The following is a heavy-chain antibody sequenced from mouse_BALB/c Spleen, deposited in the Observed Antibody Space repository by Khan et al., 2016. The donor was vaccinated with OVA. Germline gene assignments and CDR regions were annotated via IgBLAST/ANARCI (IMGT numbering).Heavy chain of an antibody. CDR2: INPSNDYT. CDR3: VRDEADHGNGGWIAY. Sequence: QVRLQQSGAELVRPGASVKMSCTASGYTFTSYTIHWIKKRPGQGLEWIGYINPSNDYTNYNQKFKDKATLTTDKSSTTAYLRLSSLTSDDAAVYNCVRDEADHGNGGWIAYWGQGTLVTVSA. V-gene: IGHV1-4*01. D-gene: IGHD1-2*01. J-gene: IGHJ3*01. CDR1: GYTFTSYT.